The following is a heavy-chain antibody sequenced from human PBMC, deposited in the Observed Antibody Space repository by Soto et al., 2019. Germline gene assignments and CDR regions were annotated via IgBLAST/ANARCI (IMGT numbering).Heavy chain of an antibody. D-gene: IGHD3-22*01. V-gene: IGHV4-39*01. Sequence: SETLSLTCDVSGGPVNSGDYFWGWMRQPPGERLEWIGSLQYGGNTYYNPSLKSRVSMSVDTSKNQFSLSLKSVTAADTAVYYCARQKVMIMVITHLNFFDTWGQGNMVTVS. CDR1: GGPVNSGDYF. J-gene: IGHJ4*02. CDR3: ARQKVMIMVITHLNFFDT. CDR2: LQYGGNT.